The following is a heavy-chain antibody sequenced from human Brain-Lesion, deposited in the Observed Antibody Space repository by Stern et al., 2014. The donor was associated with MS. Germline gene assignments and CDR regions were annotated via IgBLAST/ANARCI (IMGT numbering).Heavy chain of an antibody. CDR1: GGSISSSSYY. CDR2: IYYRGST. V-gene: IGHV4-39*01. CDR3: AKLWLGELPESPFDY. J-gene: IGHJ4*02. D-gene: IGHD3-10*01. Sequence: QVQLQESGPGLVKPSETLSLTCTVSGGSISSSSYYWGWIRQPPGKGLEWIGSIYYRGSTYYNPSLKSRVSISLDTSKNQFSLGLSFVTAADTAVYFCAKLWLGELPESPFDYWGQGTLVTVSS.